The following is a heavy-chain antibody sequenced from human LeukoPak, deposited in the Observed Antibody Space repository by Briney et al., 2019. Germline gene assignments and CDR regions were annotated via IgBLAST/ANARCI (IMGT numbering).Heavy chain of an antibody. CDR1: GFTFSSYA. D-gene: IGHD6-13*01. CDR3: ARGGPRYSSSWYYFDY. J-gene: IGHJ4*02. Sequence: PGGSLRLSCAASGFTFSSYAMHWVRQAPGKGLEWVAVISYDGSNKYYADSVKGRFTISRDNSKNTLYLQMNSLRAEDTAVYYCARGGPRYSSSWYYFDYWGQGTLVTVPS. V-gene: IGHV3-30*01. CDR2: ISYDGSNK.